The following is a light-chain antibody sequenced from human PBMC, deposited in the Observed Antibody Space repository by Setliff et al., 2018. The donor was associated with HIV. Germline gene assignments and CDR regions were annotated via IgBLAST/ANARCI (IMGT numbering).Light chain of an antibody. V-gene: IGLV6-57*01. CDR2: EDN. CDR1: SGSIDANY. J-gene: IGLJ1*01. CDR3: HSYDSRTEV. Sequence: NFMLTQPHYVSESPGKTVTISCTRSSGSIDANYVQWYQQRPGGSPTTLIYEDNQRPSRVPDQFSGSIDKSSNSASLSISGLKTEDEADYYCHSYDSRTEVFGSGTKAPS.